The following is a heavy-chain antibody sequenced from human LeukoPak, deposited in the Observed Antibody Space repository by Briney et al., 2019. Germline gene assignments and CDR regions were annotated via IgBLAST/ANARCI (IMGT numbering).Heavy chain of an antibody. CDR3: ARSPLDGDILTGYPFDY. J-gene: IGHJ4*02. Sequence: SETLSLTCTVSGGSISSYFWSWIRQPPGKGLEWIGYISYSGSTNYNPSLKSRVTISVDTSKNQFSLKLSSVTAADTAVYYCARSPLDGDILTGYPFDYWGQGTLVTVSS. CDR1: GGSISSYF. CDR2: ISYSGST. V-gene: IGHV4-59*01. D-gene: IGHD3-9*01.